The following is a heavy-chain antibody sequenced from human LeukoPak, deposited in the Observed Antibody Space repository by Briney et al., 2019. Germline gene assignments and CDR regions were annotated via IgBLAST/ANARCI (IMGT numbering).Heavy chain of an antibody. J-gene: IGHJ6*03. CDR2: INHSGST. Sequence: SETLSLTCAVYGGSFSGYYWSWIRQPPGKGLEWIGEINHSGSTNYNPSLKSRVTISVDTSKNQFSLKLSSVTAADTAVYYCARGMGCSSTSCYSHYYYYYMHVWGKGTTVTVSS. CDR3: ARGMGCSSTSCYSHYYYYYMHV. CDR1: GGSFSGYY. V-gene: IGHV4-34*01. D-gene: IGHD2-2*01.